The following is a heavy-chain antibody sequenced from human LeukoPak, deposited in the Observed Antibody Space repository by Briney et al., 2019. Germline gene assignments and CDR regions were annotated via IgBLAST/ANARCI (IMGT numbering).Heavy chain of an antibody. CDR2: ISGSGGST. Sequence: GGSLRLSCAASGFTFSSYAMSWVRQAPGKGLEWVSAISGSGGSTYYADSVKGRFTISRDNSKNTLYLQMNSLRAEDTAVYYCAVDYKGFYDSSGHLVYWGQGTLVTVSS. D-gene: IGHD3-22*01. V-gene: IGHV3-23*01. CDR1: GFTFSSYA. CDR3: AVDYKGFYDSSGHLVY. J-gene: IGHJ4*02.